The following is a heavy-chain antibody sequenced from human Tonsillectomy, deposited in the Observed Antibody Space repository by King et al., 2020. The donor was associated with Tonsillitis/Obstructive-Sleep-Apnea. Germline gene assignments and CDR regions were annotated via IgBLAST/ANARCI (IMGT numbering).Heavy chain of an antibody. J-gene: IGHJ4*02. V-gene: IGHV4-61*01. CDR1: GGSVSSSSYY. CDR3: ARGASYHFAN. Sequence: VQLQESGPGLVKPSETLSLTCTVSGGSVSSSSYYWSWIRQPPGKGLEWIGDMYYSGSTNYNPSLKSRVTMSVDASKNQFSLNLSSVTAADTAVYYCARGASYHFANWGQGILVTVSS. CDR2: MYYSGST.